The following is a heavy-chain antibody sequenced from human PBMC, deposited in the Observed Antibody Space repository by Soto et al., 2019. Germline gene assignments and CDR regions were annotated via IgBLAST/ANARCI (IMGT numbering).Heavy chain of an antibody. D-gene: IGHD3-22*01. CDR3: ARMSSGYYFSGFDF. CDR1: GFTFSTYW. Sequence: GRSLRLSCAASGFTFSTYWMNWVRQAPGKGLEWVANIKQDGSGKHYVDSVKGRFTFSRDNAKNSLYLQMNSLRAEDTAVYYCARMSSGYYFSGFDFWGQGTLVTVSS. CDR2: IKQDGSGK. V-gene: IGHV3-7*01. J-gene: IGHJ4*02.